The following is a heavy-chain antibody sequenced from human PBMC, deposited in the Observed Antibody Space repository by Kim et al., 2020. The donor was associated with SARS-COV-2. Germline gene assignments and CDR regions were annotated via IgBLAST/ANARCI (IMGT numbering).Heavy chain of an antibody. V-gene: IGHV3-53*04. CDR2: IYSGGIT. CDR1: GFTVSDHR. J-gene: IGHJ4*02. CDR3: ARQVGPTLNF. Sequence: GGSLRLSCAASGFTVSDHRMSWVRQSPGKGLEWVAVIYSGGITYYADSVKGRFSISRHNSGNTVYIRLNSLTTEDMAVYYCARQVGPTLNFWGKGTPVT. D-gene: IGHD1-26*01.